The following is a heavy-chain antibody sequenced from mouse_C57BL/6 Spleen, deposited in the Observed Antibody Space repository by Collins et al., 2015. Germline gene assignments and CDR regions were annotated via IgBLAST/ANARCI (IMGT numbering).Heavy chain of an antibody. CDR2: INPNNGGT. J-gene: IGHJ3*01. Sequence: EVQLQQSGPELVKPGASVKMSCKASGYTFTDYNMHWVKQSHGKSLEWIGYINPNNGGTSYNQKFKGKATLTVNKSSSTAYMELRSLTSEDSAVYYCARIWFLNWDSAWFAYWGQGTLVTVSA. CDR3: ARIWFLNWDSAWFAY. V-gene: IGHV1-22*01. CDR1: GYTFTDYN. D-gene: IGHD4-1*01.